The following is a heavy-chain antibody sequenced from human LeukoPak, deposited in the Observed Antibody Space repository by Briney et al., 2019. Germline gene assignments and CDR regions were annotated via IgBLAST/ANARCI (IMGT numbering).Heavy chain of an antibody. D-gene: IGHD3-10*01. CDR1: GYIFFGYS. V-gene: IGHV1-2*02. J-gene: IGHJ4*02. CDR3: ARERGVRGVIITPY. CDR2: INPNTGGT. Sequence: ASVKVSCKASGYIFFGYSIHWVRQAPGQGLEWMGWINPNTGGTNYAQKFQGRVTMTGDTSISTAYMELKRLRSDDTAVYYCARERGVRGVIITPYWGPGTLVTVSS.